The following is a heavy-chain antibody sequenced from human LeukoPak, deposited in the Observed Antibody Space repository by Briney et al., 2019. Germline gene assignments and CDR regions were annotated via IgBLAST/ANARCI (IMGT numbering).Heavy chain of an antibody. J-gene: IGHJ6*02. CDR3: ARRVAVATNRTKDYYYDGMDV. CDR2: IYYSGST. Sequence: PSETLSLTCTVSGGSISSYYWSWIRQPPGKGLEWIGYIYYSGSTNYNPSLKSRVTISVDTYKNQFSLQLSSVTAADTAVYYCARRVAVATNRTKDYYYDGMDVWGQGTTVTVSS. D-gene: IGHD6-19*01. CDR1: GGSISSYY. V-gene: IGHV4-59*08.